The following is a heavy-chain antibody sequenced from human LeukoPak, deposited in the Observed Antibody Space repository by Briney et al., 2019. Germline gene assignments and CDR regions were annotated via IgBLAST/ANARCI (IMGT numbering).Heavy chain of an antibody. V-gene: IGHV4-59*01. D-gene: IGHD4-23*01. CDR1: GDSMSRYR. CDR2: VSYSVTP. J-gene: IGHJ4*02. CDR3: ARDLFGLTQPGVLDY. Sequence: PSETLPLTCLVSGDSMSRYRWSWIRQSPGKALEWIGSVSYSVTPRYSPSLKSRLLISVDRSENRVSLRLNSATAADTAVYYCARDLFGLTQPGVLDYWGQGTLVTVSS.